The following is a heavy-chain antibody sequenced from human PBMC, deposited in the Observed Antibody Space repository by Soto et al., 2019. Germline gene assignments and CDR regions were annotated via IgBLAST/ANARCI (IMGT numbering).Heavy chain of an antibody. CDR3: ARTVVLERGWFDP. J-gene: IGHJ5*02. CDR1: GYSISSGYY. CDR2: IYHSGST. D-gene: IGHD1-1*01. V-gene: IGHV4-38-2*01. Sequence: TLSLTCAVSGYSISSGYYWGWIRQPPGKGLEWIGSIYHSGSTYYNPSLKSRVTISVDTSKNQFSLKLSSVTAADTAVYYCARTVVLERGWFDPWGQGTLVTVSS.